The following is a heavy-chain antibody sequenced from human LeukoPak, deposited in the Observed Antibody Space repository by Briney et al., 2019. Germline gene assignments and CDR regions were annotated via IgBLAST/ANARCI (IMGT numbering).Heavy chain of an antibody. J-gene: IGHJ4*02. Sequence: GASVKVSCKASGYTFTGYYMHWVRQAPGQGLEWMGWINPNSGGTNYAQKFQGRVTMTRDTSISTAYMELSRLRSEDTAVYYCARGVWYYYGSGSYGYFDYWGQGTLVTVSA. D-gene: IGHD3-10*01. V-gene: IGHV1-2*02. CDR1: GYTFTGYY. CDR3: ARGVWYYYGSGSYGYFDY. CDR2: INPNSGGT.